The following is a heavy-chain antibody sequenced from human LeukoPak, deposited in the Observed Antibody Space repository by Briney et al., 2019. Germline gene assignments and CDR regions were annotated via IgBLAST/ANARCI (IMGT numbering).Heavy chain of an antibody. V-gene: IGHV4-34*01. Sequence: SETLSLTCDVYGGSFSVYHWSWIRQSHGKGLEWIGEMNYSGSTTNYNPSLESRVTISVDTSKNQFSLKLTSVTAADTALYYCTRSGLTGMRQYPRAAYYYYGMDVWGQGTAVTVSS. CDR1: GGSFSVYH. J-gene: IGHJ6*02. CDR2: MNYSGSTT. D-gene: IGHD6-13*01. CDR3: TRSGLTGMRQYPRAAYYYYGMDV.